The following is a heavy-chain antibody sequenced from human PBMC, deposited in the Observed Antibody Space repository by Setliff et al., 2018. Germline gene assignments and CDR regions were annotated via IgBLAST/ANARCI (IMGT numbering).Heavy chain of an antibody. CDR1: GYSISSGHF. CDR3: ARGRMRGSCSGPSCTYDPFDI. D-gene: IGHD2-2*01. V-gene: IGHV4-38-2*01. Sequence: KPSETLSLTCGVSGYSISSGHFWGWIRQPPGKGLEWLGNIFHSGSTYYNPTLNSRVTISVDTPKNQFSLILRSVTAADTAVYYCARGRMRGSCSGPSCTYDPFDIWGQGTPVTVSS. J-gene: IGHJ3*02. CDR2: IFHSGST.